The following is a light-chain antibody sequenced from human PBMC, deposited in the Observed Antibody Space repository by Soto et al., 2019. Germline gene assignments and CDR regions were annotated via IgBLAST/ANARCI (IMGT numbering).Light chain of an antibody. CDR2: WAS. CDR3: QQYYSTPRT. V-gene: IGKV4-1*01. CDR1: QSILYSPTNKNC. Sequence: DIVMTQSPDSLAVSLGERATINCKSSQSILYSPTNKNCLAWYQQKPGQPPKLLIYWASTRESGVPDRFSGSGSGTDFTPTISSLQAEDVDVYYCQQYYSTPRTLDHGTQVDIK. J-gene: IGKJ1*01.